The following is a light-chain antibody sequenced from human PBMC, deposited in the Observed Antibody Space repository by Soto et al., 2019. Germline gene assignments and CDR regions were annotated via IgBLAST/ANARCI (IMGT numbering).Light chain of an antibody. CDR3: SSYASSSTPYV. CDR2: DVS. V-gene: IGLV2-14*01. CDR1: SSDVGGYNY. Sequence: QSVLTQPASVSGSPGQSITISCTGTSSDVGGYNYVSWYQQYPGTAPKLMIFDVSNRPSGVSSRFSGSKSGNTASLTISGLQAEDEADYYCSSYASSSTPYVFGTGTKVTVL. J-gene: IGLJ1*01.